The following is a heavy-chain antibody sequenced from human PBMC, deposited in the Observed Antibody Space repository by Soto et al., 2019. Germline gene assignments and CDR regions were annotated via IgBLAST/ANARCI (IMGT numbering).Heavy chain of an antibody. J-gene: IGHJ4*02. CDR3: ASTYYVFLSGFRETGHGY. CDR2: IYYSGST. CDR1: GGSISSSSYY. V-gene: IGHV4-39*01. D-gene: IGHD3-3*01. Sequence: SETLSLTCTVSGGSISSSSYYWGWLRQPPGKGLEWIGSIYYSGSTYYNPSLKSRVTISVDTSKNQFSLKLSSVTAADTAVYYCASTYYVFLSGFRETGHGYWGQGTLGTLSS.